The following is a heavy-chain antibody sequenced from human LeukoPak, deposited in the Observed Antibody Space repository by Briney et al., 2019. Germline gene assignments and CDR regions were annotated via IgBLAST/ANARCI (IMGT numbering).Heavy chain of an antibody. CDR1: GFTLNFYG. V-gene: IGHV3-33*01. D-gene: IGHD6-19*01. Sequence: GRSLRVSCAASGFTLNFYGMHSVRQALGKGLGWVAVIWYDGGNTSSADSVTGRFTISRDNSKNTLYLQMNSLRGEDTAVYFCTREGVAVAGMGNRFESWGQGTLVTVSS. CDR3: TREGVAVAGMGNRFES. J-gene: IGHJ5*01. CDR2: IWYDGGNT.